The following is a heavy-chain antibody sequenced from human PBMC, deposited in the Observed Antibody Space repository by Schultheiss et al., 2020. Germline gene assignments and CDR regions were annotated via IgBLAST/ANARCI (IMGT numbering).Heavy chain of an antibody. Sequence: SQTLSLTCTVSGGSISSSSYYWGWIRQPPGKGLEWIGSIYHSGSTYYNPSLKSRVTISVDTSKNQFSLKLSSVTAADMAVYYCARDGDKPFDYWGQGTLVTVSS. J-gene: IGHJ4*02. D-gene: IGHD7-27*01. CDR3: ARDGDKPFDY. V-gene: IGHV4-39*07. CDR2: IYHSGST. CDR1: GGSISSSSYY.